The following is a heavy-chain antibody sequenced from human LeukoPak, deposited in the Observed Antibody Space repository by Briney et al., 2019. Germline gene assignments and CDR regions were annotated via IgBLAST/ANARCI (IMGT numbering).Heavy chain of an antibody. CDR3: ARGSYVRYYMDV. Sequence: ASVKVSCKASAYTFTDYYMHWVRQAPGQGLEWMGWINPNSGVTNYAQNFQGRVTMTRDTSINTAYMELSRLRSDDTAGYYCARGSYVRYYMDVWGKGTTVTVSS. J-gene: IGHJ6*03. D-gene: IGHD3-16*01. CDR2: INPNSGVT. V-gene: IGHV1-2*02. CDR1: AYTFTDYY.